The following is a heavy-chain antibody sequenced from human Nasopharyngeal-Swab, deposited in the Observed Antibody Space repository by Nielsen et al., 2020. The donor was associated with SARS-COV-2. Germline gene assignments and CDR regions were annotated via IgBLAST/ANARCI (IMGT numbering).Heavy chain of an antibody. Sequence: GESLKISCAASGFTFDDYAMHWVRQGPGKALEWVSLISGDGTSTYYADSVKGRFTISRDNSRNSLYLQMNSLRTEDTALYYCAKDLFSVDSLLLFDYYYHGMDVWGQGTTVTVSS. V-gene: IGHV3-43*02. J-gene: IGHJ6*02. CDR2: ISGDGTST. D-gene: IGHD2/OR15-2a*01. CDR3: AKDLFSVDSLLLFDYYYHGMDV. CDR1: GFTFDDYA.